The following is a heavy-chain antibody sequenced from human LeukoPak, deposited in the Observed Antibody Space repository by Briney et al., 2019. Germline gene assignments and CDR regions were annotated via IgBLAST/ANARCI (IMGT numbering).Heavy chain of an antibody. CDR2: IYYSGST. CDR1: GGSISSYY. CDR3: ARDSSGYTDAFDI. D-gene: IGHD3-22*01. V-gene: IGHV4-59*12. J-gene: IGHJ3*02. Sequence: SETLSLTCTVSGGSISSYYWSWIRQPPGKGLEWIGYIYYSGSTNYNPSLKSRVTISVDTSKNQFSLKLSSVTAADTAVYYCARDSSGYTDAFDIWGQGTMVTVSS.